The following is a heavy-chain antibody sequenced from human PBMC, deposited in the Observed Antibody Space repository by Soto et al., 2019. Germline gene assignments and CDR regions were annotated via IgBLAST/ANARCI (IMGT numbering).Heavy chain of an antibody. CDR2: INHSGST. J-gene: IGHJ4*02. D-gene: IGHD6-19*01. CDR1: GGSFSGYY. V-gene: IGHV4-34*01. CDR3: ARGPRSGWYRGRIDY. Sequence: QVQLQQWGAGLLKPSETLSLTCAVYGGSFSGYYWSWIRQPPGKGLAWIGEINHSGSTNYNPSLKSRVTISVDTSKNQFSLKLSSVTAADTAVYYCARGPRSGWYRGRIDYWGQGTLVTVSS.